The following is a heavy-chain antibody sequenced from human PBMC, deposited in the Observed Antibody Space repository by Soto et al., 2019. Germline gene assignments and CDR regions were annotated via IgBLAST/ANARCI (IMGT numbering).Heavy chain of an antibody. V-gene: IGHV3-9*01. D-gene: IGHD3-10*01. CDR2: ISWNSGSI. J-gene: IGHJ6*03. CDR3: AKGGYGGSGSYYNVGDDYYYYYMDV. CDR1: GFTFDDYA. Sequence: EVQLVESGGGLVQPGRSLRLSCAASGFTFDDYAMHWVRQAPGKGLEWVSGISWNSGSIGYADSVKGRFTISRDNAKNSLHLQMNSLRAEDTALYYCAKGGYGGSGSYYNVGDDYYYYYMDVWGKGTTVTVSS.